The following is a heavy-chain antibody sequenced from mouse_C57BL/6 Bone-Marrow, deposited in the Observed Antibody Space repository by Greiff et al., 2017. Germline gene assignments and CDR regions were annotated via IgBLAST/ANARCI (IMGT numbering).Heavy chain of an antibody. D-gene: IGHD1-1*01. Sequence: VQLQQSGPELVKPGASVKMSCKASGYTFTDYNMHWVKQSHGKSLEWIGYINPNNGGTSYNQKFKGKATLTVNKSSSTAYMELRSLKSEDSAVYYCARKANYDGAWFAYWGQGTLVTVSA. CDR3: ARKANYDGAWFAY. CDR2: INPNNGGT. CDR1: GYTFTDYN. J-gene: IGHJ3*01. V-gene: IGHV1-22*01.